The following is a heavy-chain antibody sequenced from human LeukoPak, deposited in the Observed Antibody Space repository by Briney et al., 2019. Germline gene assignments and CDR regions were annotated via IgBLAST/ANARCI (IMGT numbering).Heavy chain of an antibody. D-gene: IGHD3-9*01. CDR2: IKQDGSEK. CDR1: GFTFSSSW. Sequence: QAVGSLRLSCAAPGFTFSSSWMSWVCQAPGEGMEWVANIKQDGSEKYYVDSVKGPLTISRDNAKNSVSLQMDSLRAEDTAVYYCARDYDILTGYYPGYYYYYGMDVWGQGTTVTVS. CDR3: ARDYDILTGYYPGYYYYYGMDV. V-gene: IGHV3-7*01. J-gene: IGHJ6*02.